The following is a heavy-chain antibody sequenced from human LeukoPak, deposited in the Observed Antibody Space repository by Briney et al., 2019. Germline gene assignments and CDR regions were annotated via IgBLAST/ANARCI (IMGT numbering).Heavy chain of an antibody. D-gene: IGHD3-10*01. CDR1: GYTFTDYY. J-gene: IGHJ4*02. Sequence: ASVKVSCKASGYTFTDYYIHWVRQAPGQGLEWMGWINPNSGGTDYEQKFQGRVTMTRDTSISTAYMELSSLRSDDTAVYYCARDLHYGSGSYLGNWGQGTLVTVSS. V-gene: IGHV1-2*02. CDR2: INPNSGGT. CDR3: ARDLHYGSGSYLGN.